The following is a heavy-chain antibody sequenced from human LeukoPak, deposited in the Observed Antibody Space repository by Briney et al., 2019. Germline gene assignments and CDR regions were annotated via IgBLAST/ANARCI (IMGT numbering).Heavy chain of an antibody. J-gene: IGHJ6*03. CDR2: MNPNSGNT. V-gene: IGHV1-8*03. CDR3: ARRSPYYYYYYMDV. CDR1: GYTFTSYD. Sequence: ASVKVSCKASGYTFTSYDINWVRQATGPGLEWMGWMNPNSGNTGYAQKFQGRVTITRNASISTAYMELSSLRSEDTAVYYCARRSPYYYYYYMDVWGKGTTVTVSS.